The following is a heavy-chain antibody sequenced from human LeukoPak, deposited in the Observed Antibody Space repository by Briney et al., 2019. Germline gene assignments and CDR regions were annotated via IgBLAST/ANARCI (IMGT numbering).Heavy chain of an antibody. CDR1: GYSFGSGYQ. CDR2: IYHSGIA. CDR3: ERDARCLRPDCTSSSCYENYFDP. Sequence: SETRSLTCGLLGYSFGSGYQWAWIRQSPGKGRGWMGSIYHSGIAHYKPSLKSRATTSVETPKNQFSLNMYSVTAADTAVYSCERDARCLRPDCTSSSCYENYFDPWGQGTLVTVST. J-gene: IGHJ5*02. V-gene: IGHV4-38-2*02. D-gene: IGHD2-2*01.